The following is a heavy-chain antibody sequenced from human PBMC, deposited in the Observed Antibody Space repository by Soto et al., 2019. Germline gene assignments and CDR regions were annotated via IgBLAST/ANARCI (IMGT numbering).Heavy chain of an antibody. J-gene: IGHJ6*02. D-gene: IGHD3-10*01. CDR1: GFTLSTYS. V-gene: IGHV3-48*02. CDR2: ISGSSHII. Sequence: EVQLVESGGGSIQRGGSLRLSCAASGFTLSTYSLNWVRQAPGKGLEWLSYISGSSHIIYYADSVKGRFTISRDNAKNSLYLQMNSLRDEDTAVYFCARGFDLQYGLDVWGQGTTVTVSS. CDR3: ARGFDLQYGLDV.